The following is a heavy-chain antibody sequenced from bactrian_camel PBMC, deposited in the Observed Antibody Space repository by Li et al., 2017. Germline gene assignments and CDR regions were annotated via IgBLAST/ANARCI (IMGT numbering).Heavy chain of an antibody. CDR1: GYTGRSGC. CDR3: VTGRVLAYAFDY. Sequence: HVQLVESGGASVQAGGSLRLSCVVSGYTGRSGCVGWFRQSPGNQREGVAVIDNDGSEMYADSVKGRFTISRDNAKNTVYLQMNSLKSEDTALYYCVTGRVLAYAFDYWGQGTQVTVS. CDR2: IDNDGSE. J-gene: IGHJ4*01. V-gene: IGHV3S53*01. D-gene: IGHD5*01.